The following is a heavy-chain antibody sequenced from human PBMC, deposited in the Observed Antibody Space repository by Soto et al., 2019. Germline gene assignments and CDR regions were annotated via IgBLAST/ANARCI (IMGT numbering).Heavy chain of an antibody. CDR1: GFTFSSYA. V-gene: IGHV3-23*01. CDR2: ISGSGGST. CDR3: ATFWPPPYDYIWGSYRSRPRDIDY. Sequence: GGSLRLSCAASGFTFSSYAMSWVRQAPGKGLEWVSAISGSGGSTYYADSVKGRFTISRDNSKNTLYLQMNSLRAEDTAVYYCATFWPPPYDYIWGSYRSRPRDIDYWGQGTLVTVSS. J-gene: IGHJ4*02. D-gene: IGHD3-16*02.